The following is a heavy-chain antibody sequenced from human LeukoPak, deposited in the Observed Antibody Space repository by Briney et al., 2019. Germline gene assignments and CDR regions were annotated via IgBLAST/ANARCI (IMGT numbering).Heavy chain of an antibody. D-gene: IGHD2-21*02. Sequence: ASVKVSCKASGYTFTSYAMNWVRQAPGQGLEWMGGIIPIFGTANYAQKFQGRVTITADESTSTAYMELSSLRSEDTAVYYCARAADVVVTAIVAFDIWGQGTMVTVTS. CDR1: GYTFTSYA. CDR3: ARAADVVVTAIVAFDI. J-gene: IGHJ3*02. CDR2: IIPIFGTA. V-gene: IGHV1-69*13.